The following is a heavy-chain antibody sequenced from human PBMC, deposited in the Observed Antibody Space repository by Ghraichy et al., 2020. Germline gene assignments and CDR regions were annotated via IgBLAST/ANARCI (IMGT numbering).Heavy chain of an antibody. D-gene: IGHD2-15*01. J-gene: IGHJ4*02. CDR1: YFTVSDNY. CDR3: AGDTHSRERSDH. V-gene: IGHV3-53*01. CDR2: IYSGYNT. Sequence: LTCAASYFTVSDNYMTWVRQAPGKGLEWVSVIYSGYNTYYADSVKGRFTISRDESKNMVYLHMNSLRAEDTAIYYCAGDTHSRERSDHWGQGTLVTVSS.